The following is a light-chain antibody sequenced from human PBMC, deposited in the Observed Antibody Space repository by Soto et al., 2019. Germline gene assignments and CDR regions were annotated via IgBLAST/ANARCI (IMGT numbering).Light chain of an antibody. V-gene: IGKV1-9*01. CDR3: QQVNVYPST. Sequence: LIPSPSSLSASVGDRVTITCRASQGISSYLGWYQQKPGKAPNLLIYDASTLHSGVPSRFSGGGSGTDFTLTISSLQPEDFATYYCQQVNVYPSTFGGGTKVDIK. CDR2: DAS. J-gene: IGKJ4*01. CDR1: QGISSY.